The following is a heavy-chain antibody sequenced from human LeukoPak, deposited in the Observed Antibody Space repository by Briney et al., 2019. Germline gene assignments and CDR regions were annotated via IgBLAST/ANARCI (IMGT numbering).Heavy chain of an antibody. CDR1: GYTFTNYH. J-gene: IGHJ3*02. V-gene: IGHV1-46*01. D-gene: IGHD4/OR15-4a*01. CDR2: INPSGGST. CDR3: ARATWYGGNPSGAFDI. Sequence: ASVKVSCKVSGYTFTNYHLHWVRQAPGQGLEWMGIINPSGGSTSYPQKFQDRVTMNRDTSTSTVYMELNSLRSEDTAVYYCARATWYGGNPSGAFDIWGQGTMVTVSS.